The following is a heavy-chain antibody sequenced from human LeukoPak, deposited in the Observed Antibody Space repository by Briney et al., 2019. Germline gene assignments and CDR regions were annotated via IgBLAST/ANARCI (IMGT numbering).Heavy chain of an antibody. Sequence: GGSLRLSCAASGFTFNSYAMRWVRQAPGKGLEWVSSISGSGGSTYYADSVKGRFTISRDNSKNTLYLQMNSLRAEDTAVYYCAKVVRVGAIDYWGQGTLVTVSS. J-gene: IGHJ4*02. CDR3: AKVVRVGAIDY. CDR1: GFTFNSYA. D-gene: IGHD1-26*01. CDR2: ISGSGGST. V-gene: IGHV3-23*01.